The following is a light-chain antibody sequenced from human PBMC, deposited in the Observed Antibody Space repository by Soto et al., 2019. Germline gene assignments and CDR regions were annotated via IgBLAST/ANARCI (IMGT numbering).Light chain of an antibody. CDR3: MQGTLWPYT. CDR2: KVS. V-gene: IGKV2-30*01. CDR1: QSLVYSDGNTY. Sequence: DVVMTQSPLSLPVTLGQPASISCRSSQSLVYSDGNTYLNWFQQRPGHLPRRLIYKVSNRDSGVPDRFSGSGSGTDFTLKISRVEAEDVGVYYCMQGTLWPYTFGQGTKLEIK. J-gene: IGKJ2*01.